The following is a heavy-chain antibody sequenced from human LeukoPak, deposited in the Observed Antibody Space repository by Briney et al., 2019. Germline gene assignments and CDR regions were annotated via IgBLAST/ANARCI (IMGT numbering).Heavy chain of an antibody. V-gene: IGHV3-30*18. CDR2: MSHDESSQ. CDR3: AKDQIGWAPGYSSGPLDY. D-gene: IGHD6-19*01. J-gene: IGHJ4*02. CDR1: GFTFSTYE. Sequence: GGSLRLSCAASGFTFSTYEMNWVRQAPGKGLEWVAVMSHDESSQYYADSVKGRFTISRDNSKNTVYLQMNSLRAEDTAVYYCAKDQIGWAPGYSSGPLDYWGQGTLVTVSS.